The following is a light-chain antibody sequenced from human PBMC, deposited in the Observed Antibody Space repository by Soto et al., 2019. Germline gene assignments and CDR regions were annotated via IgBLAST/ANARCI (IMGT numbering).Light chain of an antibody. CDR1: QSISSY. Sequence: DIQMTQSPSSLSASVGDRVTITCRASQSISSYLNWYQQKPGKAPKLLIYAASSLQSGVPSRFSGSGSGTDLTLTISSLQPEDFATYYCQQSYSTPWTFGQGTKGEIK. J-gene: IGKJ1*01. V-gene: IGKV1-39*01. CDR2: AAS. CDR3: QQSYSTPWT.